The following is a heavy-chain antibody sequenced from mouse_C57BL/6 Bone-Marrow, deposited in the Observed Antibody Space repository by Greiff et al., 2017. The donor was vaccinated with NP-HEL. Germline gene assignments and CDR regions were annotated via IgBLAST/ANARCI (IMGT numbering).Heavy chain of an antibody. CDR2: ISSGSSTI. CDR1: GFTFSDYG. CDR3: ASLYYFYAMDY. Sequence: EVKLAESGGGLVKPGGSLKLSCAASGFTFSDYGMHWVRQAPEKGLEWVAYISSGSSTIYYADTVKGRFTISRDNAKNTLFLQMTSLRSEDTAMYYCASLYYFYAMDYWGQGTSVTVSS. D-gene: IGHD1-1*01. J-gene: IGHJ4*01. V-gene: IGHV5-17*01.